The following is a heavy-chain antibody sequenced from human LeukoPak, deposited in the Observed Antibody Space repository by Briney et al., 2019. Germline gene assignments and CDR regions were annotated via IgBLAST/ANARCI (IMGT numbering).Heavy chain of an antibody. CDR1: GFTFSSYS. D-gene: IGHD6-13*01. CDR3: ARLTSAAAGLFDY. V-gene: IGHV3-21*01. Sequence: GGSLRLSCAASGFTFSSYSMNWVRQAPGKGLEWVSSISSSSYIYYADSVKGRFTISRDNAKNSLCLQMNSLRAEDTAVYYCARLTSAAAGLFDYWGQGTLVTVSS. J-gene: IGHJ4*02. CDR2: ISSSSYI.